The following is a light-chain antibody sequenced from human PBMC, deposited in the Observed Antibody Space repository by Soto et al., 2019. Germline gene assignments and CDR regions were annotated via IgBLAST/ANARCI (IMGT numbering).Light chain of an antibody. V-gene: IGLV2-8*01. J-gene: IGLJ2*01. CDR1: SSDVGGYNY. Sequence: QSVLTQPPSASGSPGQSVTISCTGTSSDVGGYNYVSWYQQHPGKAPKLMIYEVSERPSGVPDRFSGSKSGNTASLTVSGLQAEDEADYYCSSYAGSNNFGVFGGGTQLTVL. CDR3: SSYAGSNNFGV. CDR2: EVS.